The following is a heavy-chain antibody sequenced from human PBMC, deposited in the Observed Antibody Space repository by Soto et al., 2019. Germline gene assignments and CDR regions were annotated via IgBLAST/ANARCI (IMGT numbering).Heavy chain of an antibody. CDR2: IRSNSYGGTR. CDR1: GFTFGDYA. Sequence: KPGGSLRLSCTTSGFTFGDYAMSWFRQAPGKGLEWVGLIRSNSYGGTREYAASVKGRFTISRDDTTKIAYLEMNSLTSEDTAVYYCARYTYTSKYSYYGMDVWGHGTTVTVSS. V-gene: IGHV3-49*05. J-gene: IGHJ6*02. CDR3: ARYTYTSKYSYYGMDV. D-gene: IGHD2-2*01.